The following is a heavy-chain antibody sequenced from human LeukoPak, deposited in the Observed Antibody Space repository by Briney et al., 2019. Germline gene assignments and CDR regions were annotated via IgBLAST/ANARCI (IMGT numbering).Heavy chain of an antibody. CDR2: ISSSSSTI. D-gene: IGHD2-2*01. J-gene: IGHJ4*02. V-gene: IGHV3-48*01. CDR1: GFTFSSYS. CDR3: ARSYCSSTSCFLPNDY. Sequence: GGSLRLSCAASGFTFSSYSMNWVRQAPGKGLEWVSYISSSSSTIYYADSVKGRFTISRDNAKNSLYLQMNSLRAEDTAVYYCARSYCSSTSCFLPNDYWGQGTLVTVSS.